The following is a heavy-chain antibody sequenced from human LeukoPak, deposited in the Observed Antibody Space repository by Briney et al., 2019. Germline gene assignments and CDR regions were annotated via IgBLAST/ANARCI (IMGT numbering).Heavy chain of an antibody. Sequence: GRSLRLSCAASGFTFSSYAMHWVRQAPGKGLEWVAVISYDGSNKYYADSVKGRFTISRDNSKNTLYLQMNSLRAEDTAVYYCAREARLKSTNGVPRPELDYWGQGTPVTVSS. J-gene: IGHJ4*02. CDR1: GFTFSSYA. CDR2: ISYDGSNK. CDR3: AREARLKSTNGVPRPELDY. D-gene: IGHD2-8*01. V-gene: IGHV3-30-3*01.